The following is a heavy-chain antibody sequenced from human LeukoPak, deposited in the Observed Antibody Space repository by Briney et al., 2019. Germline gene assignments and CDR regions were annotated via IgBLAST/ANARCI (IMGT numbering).Heavy chain of an antibody. CDR2: INPSGGST. V-gene: IGHV1-46*01. CDR3: ARDRLVVATNFNWFDP. D-gene: IGHD5-12*01. J-gene: IGHJ5*02. CDR1: GYTFTSYY. Sequence: GASVKVSCKASGYTFTSYYMHWVRQAPGQGLEWMGIINPSGGSTSYAQKFQGRVTMTRDMSTSTVYMELSSLRSEDTAVYYCARDRLVVATNFNWFDPWGQGTLVTVSS.